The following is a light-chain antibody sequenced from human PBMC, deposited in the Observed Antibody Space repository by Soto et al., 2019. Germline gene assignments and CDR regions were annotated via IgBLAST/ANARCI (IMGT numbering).Light chain of an antibody. CDR2: DVS. Sequence: SAMTLHASGSGSLGKSITICCTGTSSDVGGSNYVSWYQQLPGKAPKLMIYDVSDRPSGVSNRFSGSKSGNTASLTISGLQAEDEADYYCSSYTCSSLYVFGTGTKVTVL. CDR3: SSYTCSSLYV. CDR1: SSDVGGSNY. J-gene: IGLJ1*01. V-gene: IGLV2-14*01.